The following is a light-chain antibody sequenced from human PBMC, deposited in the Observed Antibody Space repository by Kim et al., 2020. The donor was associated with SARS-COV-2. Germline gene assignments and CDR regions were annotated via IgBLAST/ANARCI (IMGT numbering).Light chain of an antibody. J-gene: IGKJ1*01. V-gene: IGKV3-20*01. CDR1: QSVSSSY. CDR3: QQYGNSPRT. Sequence: EIVLTQSPGTLALSPGERATLSCRASQSVSSSYLAWYQQKPGQAPRLLIYGASNGATGIPDRFSGSGSGTDFTLTISRLEPEDFAVYYCQQYGNSPRTFGQGTKVDIK. CDR2: GAS.